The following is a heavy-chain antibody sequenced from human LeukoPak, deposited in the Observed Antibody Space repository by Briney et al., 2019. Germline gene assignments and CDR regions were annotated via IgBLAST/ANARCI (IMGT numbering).Heavy chain of an antibody. V-gene: IGHV4-34*01. Sequence: SETLSLTCAVYGGSFSGYYWSWIRQPPGKGLEWIGEINHSGSTNYNPSLKSRVTISVDTSKNQFSLKLSSVTAADTAVYYCARPRHSSSWPGRWVGAFDIWGQGTMVTVSS. CDR3: ARPRHSSSWPGRWVGAFDI. D-gene: IGHD6-13*01. J-gene: IGHJ3*02. CDR1: GGSFSGYY. CDR2: INHSGST.